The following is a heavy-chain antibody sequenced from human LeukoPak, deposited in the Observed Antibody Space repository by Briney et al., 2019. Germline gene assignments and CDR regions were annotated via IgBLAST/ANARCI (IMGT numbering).Heavy chain of an antibody. CDR2: TNPNSGGT. CDR1: GYTFTCYY. Sequence: GASVKVSCKASGYTFTCYYMHWVRQAPGQGLEWMGWTNPNSGGTNYAQKFQGWVTMTRDTSISTAYMELSRLRSDDTAVYYCARDMEVAGSYYYYGMDVWGQGTTVTVSS. D-gene: IGHD6-19*01. CDR3: ARDMEVAGSYYYYGMDV. V-gene: IGHV1-2*04. J-gene: IGHJ6*02.